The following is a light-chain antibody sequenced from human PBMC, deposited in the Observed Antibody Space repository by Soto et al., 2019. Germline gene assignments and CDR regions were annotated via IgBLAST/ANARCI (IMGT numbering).Light chain of an antibody. V-gene: IGKV1-5*03. CDR1: QSISSW. Sequence: DIQMTQSPSTLSASVGDRVTITCRASQSISSWLAWYQQKPGKAPKLLIYKASSLESGVPSRFIGSGSGTELTLTISRLQRDDFATYYCQQYNSYWTFGQGTKVEIK. CDR3: QQYNSYWT. CDR2: KAS. J-gene: IGKJ1*01.